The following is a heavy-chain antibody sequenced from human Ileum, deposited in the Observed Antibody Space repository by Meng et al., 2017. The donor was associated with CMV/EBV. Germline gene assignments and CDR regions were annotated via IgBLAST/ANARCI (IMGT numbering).Heavy chain of an antibody. J-gene: IGHJ4*02. CDR3: ARGEDGSEGFDY. Sequence: CTASGYSFSSIGLAWVRQAPGQGLGWMGWVSGDNINTNYAQKFQGRVPFTTDTSTSTAYMELRSLKSDDTAVYYCARGEDGSEGFDYWGQGTLVTVSS. CDR1: GYSFSSIG. CDR2: VSGDNINT. V-gene: IGHV1-18*01. D-gene: IGHD3-22*01.